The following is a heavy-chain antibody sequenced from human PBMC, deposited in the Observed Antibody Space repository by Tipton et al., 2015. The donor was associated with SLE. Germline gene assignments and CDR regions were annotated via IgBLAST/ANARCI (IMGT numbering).Heavy chain of an antibody. V-gene: IGHV4-4*07. CDR1: GDSLGTNY. J-gene: IGHJ4*02. CDR2: MYGSGSP. Sequence: TLSLTCTVSGDSLGTNYWNWIRQPAGKGLEWIGRMYGSGSPTHYNPSLESRVTMSVDTSQKQFSLKLTSVTAADTAVYYCARIRPGHGDPFDFWGQGALVTVSS. CDR3: ARIRPGHGDPFDF. D-gene: IGHD3-3*01.